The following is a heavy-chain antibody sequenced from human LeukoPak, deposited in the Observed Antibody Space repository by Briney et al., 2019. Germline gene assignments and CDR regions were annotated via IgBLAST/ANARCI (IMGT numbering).Heavy chain of an antibody. J-gene: IGHJ3*02. CDR3: AREYYYDSSDGMVGAFDI. V-gene: IGHV3-30-3*01. CDR1: GFTFGDYA. Sequence: GGSLRLSCTASGFTFGDYAMSWVRQAPGKGLEWVAVISYDGSNKYYADSVKGRFTISRDNSKNTLYLQMNSLRAEDTAVYYCAREYYYDSSDGMVGAFDIWGQGTMVTVSS. D-gene: IGHD3-22*01. CDR2: ISYDGSNK.